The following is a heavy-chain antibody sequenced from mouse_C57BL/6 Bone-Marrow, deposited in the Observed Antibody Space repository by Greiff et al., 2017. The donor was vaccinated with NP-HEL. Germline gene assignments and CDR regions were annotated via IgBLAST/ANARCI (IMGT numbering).Heavy chain of an antibody. Sequence: VQLQQPGAELVMPGASVKLSCKASGYTFTSYWMHWVKQRPGQGLEWIGEIDPSDSYTNYNQKFKGKSTLTVDKSSSTAYMQLSSLISEDSAVYYCARNLLPQDAMDYWGQGTSVTVSS. CDR2: IDPSDSYT. CDR3: ARNLLPQDAMDY. CDR1: GYTFTSYW. D-gene: IGHD1-1*01. V-gene: IGHV1-69*01. J-gene: IGHJ4*01.